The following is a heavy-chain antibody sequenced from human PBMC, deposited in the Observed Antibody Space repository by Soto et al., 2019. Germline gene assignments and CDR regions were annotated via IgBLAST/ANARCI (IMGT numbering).Heavy chain of an antibody. CDR3: VRDHLWAFDN. CDR1: GFTFSTYT. J-gene: IGHJ3*02. CDR2: LNSGTG. Sequence: EVQLVESGGGLVQPGGSLRLSCAASGFTFSTYTMNWVRQAPGKGLEWISYLNSGTGYYADSVKGRFTISRDNAKNSLYVQINSLIAEDTAVYYCVRDHLWAFDNWGQGTMVTVSS. D-gene: IGHD3-3*02. V-gene: IGHV3-48*01.